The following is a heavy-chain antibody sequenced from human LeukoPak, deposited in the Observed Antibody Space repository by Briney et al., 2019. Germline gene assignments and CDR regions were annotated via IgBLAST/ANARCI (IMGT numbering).Heavy chain of an antibody. CDR1: GYTFTGYY. CDR2: INPNSGGT. J-gene: IGHJ4*02. V-gene: IGHV1-2*06. CDR3: ASEQQLRVGYFVY. Sequence: ASVKVSCTASGYTFTGYYMHWVRQAPGQGLEWMGRINPNSGGTNYAQKFQGRVTMPRDTSISTAYMELSRLRSDDTAVYYCASEQQLRVGYFVYWGQGTLVTVSS. D-gene: IGHD6-13*01.